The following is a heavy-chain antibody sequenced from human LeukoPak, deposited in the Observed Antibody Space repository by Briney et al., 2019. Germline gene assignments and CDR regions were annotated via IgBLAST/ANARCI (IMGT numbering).Heavy chain of an antibody. CDR3: AGIYDSSGYNYFDY. CDR2: IYYSGST. J-gene: IGHJ4*02. CDR1: GGSISSSNYY. Sequence: SESLSLTCTVSGGSISSSNYYWGWIRQPPGKGLEWIGTIYYSGSTYYNPSLKSRVTISVDTSKNHFSLKLRSVTAADTALYYCAGIYDSSGYNYFDYWGQGTLVTVSS. V-gene: IGHV4-39*02. D-gene: IGHD3-22*01.